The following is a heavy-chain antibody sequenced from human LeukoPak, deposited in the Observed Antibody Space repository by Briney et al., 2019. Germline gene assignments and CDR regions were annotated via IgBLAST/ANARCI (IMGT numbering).Heavy chain of an antibody. CDR1: GFTFSSYA. J-gene: IGHJ4*02. CDR3: AKVIFAGYYDSTCCLDY. D-gene: IGHD3-22*01. V-gene: IGHV3-23*01. Sequence: PGGSLRLSCAASGFTFSSYAMSWVRQAPGKGLEWVSGISGSGGTTYYADSVKGRFTISRDNSKTTLYLQMNSLRAEDTAVYYCAKVIFAGYYDSTCCLDYWGQGTLVTVSS. CDR2: ISGSGGTT.